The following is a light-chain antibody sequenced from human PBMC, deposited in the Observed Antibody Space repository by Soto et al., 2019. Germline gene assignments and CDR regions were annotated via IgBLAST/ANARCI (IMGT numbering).Light chain of an antibody. Sequence: DIQMTQSPSSLSASVGDRVTITCRASQGISNYLAWYQQKPGKVPKLLIYAASTLQSGVPSRFSGSGSGTDFTLPISSLQPEDVATYCCQKYNSAEFTFGPGTKVDIK. CDR2: AAS. CDR3: QKYNSAEFT. J-gene: IGKJ3*01. V-gene: IGKV1-27*01. CDR1: QGISNY.